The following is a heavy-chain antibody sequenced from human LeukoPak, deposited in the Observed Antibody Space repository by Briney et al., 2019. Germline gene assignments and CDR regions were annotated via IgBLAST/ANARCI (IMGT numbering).Heavy chain of an antibody. V-gene: IGHV4-34*01. D-gene: IGHD1-26*01. CDR3: ARGRERRPWFDP. Sequence: ASETLSLTCAVYGGPFSGYYWSWIRQPPGKGLEWIGEINHSGSTNYNPSLKSRVTISVDTSKNQFSLKLSSVTAADTAVYYCARGRERRPWFDPWGQGTLVTVSS. CDR1: GGPFSGYY. CDR2: INHSGST. J-gene: IGHJ5*02.